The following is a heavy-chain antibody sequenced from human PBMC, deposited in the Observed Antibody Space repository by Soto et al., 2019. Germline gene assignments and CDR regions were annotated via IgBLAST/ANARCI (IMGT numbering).Heavy chain of an antibody. D-gene: IGHD6-19*01. V-gene: IGHV3-21*01. Sequence: GGSLRLSCAASGFTFSSYSMNWVRQAPGKGLEWVSSISSSSSYIYYADSVKGRFTISRDNAKNSLYLQMNSLRAEDTAVYYCARVERYSSGWYYYYYGMDVWGQGTTVTVSS. CDR1: GFTFSSYS. CDR2: ISSSSSYI. CDR3: ARVERYSSGWYYYYYGMDV. J-gene: IGHJ6*02.